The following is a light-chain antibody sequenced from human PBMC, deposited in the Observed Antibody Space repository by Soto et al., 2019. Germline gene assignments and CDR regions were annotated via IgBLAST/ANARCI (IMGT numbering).Light chain of an antibody. CDR1: QSVNSN. CDR3: EHYNDWPT. CDR2: GAS. Sequence: EIVMTQPPATLSVSPGERATLSCRASQSVNSNLAWYQQKPGQAPRRLIYGASTRATGVPARFSGSGSGTEFTLTVSSLQSEDFAVYFCEHYNDWPTFGQGTKVDIK. V-gene: IGKV3-15*01. J-gene: IGKJ1*01.